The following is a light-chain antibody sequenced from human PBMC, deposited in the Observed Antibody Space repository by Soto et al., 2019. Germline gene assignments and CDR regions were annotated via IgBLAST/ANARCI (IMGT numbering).Light chain of an antibody. Sequence: EIVMTQSPATLSVSPGERATLSCRASQSVSSNLAWYQQKPGQAPRLLIYGASTRATGIPARFSGSGSGTEFTLTISSLQSEDFAVYYCQQYNNWITFGGGTEVDIK. J-gene: IGKJ4*01. CDR1: QSVSSN. CDR2: GAS. CDR3: QQYNNWIT. V-gene: IGKV3-15*01.